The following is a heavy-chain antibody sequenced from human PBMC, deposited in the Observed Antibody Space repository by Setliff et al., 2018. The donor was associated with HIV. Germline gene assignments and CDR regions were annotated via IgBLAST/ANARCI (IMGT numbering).Heavy chain of an antibody. CDR2: IYNSGYT. CDR3: ARGDGYRGNDAYYDSGMDV. D-gene: IGHD5-12*01. J-gene: IGHJ6*02. Sequence: KTSETLSLTCKVPGAPISSYYWNWIRQPPGKGLEWIGYIYNSGYTNYKPSLKSRVTISLDTSKNQFSLNLRSVTAADTAVYYCARGDGYRGNDAYYDSGMDVWGQGITVTVSS. V-gene: IGHV4-59*01. CDR1: GAPISSYY.